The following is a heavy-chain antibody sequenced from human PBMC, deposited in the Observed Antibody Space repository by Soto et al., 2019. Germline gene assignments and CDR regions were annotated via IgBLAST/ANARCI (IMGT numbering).Heavy chain of an antibody. Sequence: SQTLSLTCAISGDSISSSSVAWNWIRQSPSRGLEWLGRTYYRSKWSNDYAVSVKSRIAINPDTSKNQFSLQLNSVTSEDTAVYYCARDVNWGFLDWGQGTLVTSPQ. CDR2: TYYRSKWSN. J-gene: IGHJ4*02. CDR1: GDSISSSSVA. D-gene: IGHD7-27*01. V-gene: IGHV6-1*01. CDR3: ARDVNWGFLD.